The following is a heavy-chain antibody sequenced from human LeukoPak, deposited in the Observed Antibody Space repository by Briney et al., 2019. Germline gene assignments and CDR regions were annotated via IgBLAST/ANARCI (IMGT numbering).Heavy chain of an antibody. CDR3: ARHPLTPYGMDV. Sequence: SETLSLTCTVSGLSISSSSYYWGWIRQPPGKGLEWIGSIYYSGSTYYNPSLKSQFTISVDTSKNQFSLKLSSVTAADTAVYYCARHPLTPYGMDVWGQGTTVTVSS. CDR1: GLSISSSSYY. CDR2: IYYSGST. J-gene: IGHJ6*02. V-gene: IGHV4-39*01.